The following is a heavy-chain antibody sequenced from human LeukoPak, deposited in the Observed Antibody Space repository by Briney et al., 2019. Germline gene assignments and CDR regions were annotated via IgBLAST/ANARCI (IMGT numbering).Heavy chain of an antibody. V-gene: IGHV1-69*06. CDR2: IIPIFGTA. CDR3: ARDRNPGEINIMDV. CDR1: GDTFSSYA. Sequence: ASVKVSCKASGDTFSSYAISWVRQAPGQGLEWMGGIIPIFGTANYAQKFQGRVTIIADKSTSTAYMELSSLRSEDTAVYYCARDRNPGEINIMDVWGKGTTVTVSS. D-gene: IGHD3-10*01. J-gene: IGHJ6*04.